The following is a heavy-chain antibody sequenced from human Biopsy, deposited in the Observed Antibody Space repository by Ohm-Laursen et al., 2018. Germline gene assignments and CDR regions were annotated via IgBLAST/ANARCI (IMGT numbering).Heavy chain of an antibody. Sequence: TLSLTWTVSGDSINNYYWSWIRQPAGKGLEWIGRIYTSGSPNYNLSLESRVTSSVDPSKNQFSLNLRSVTAADTAVYYCARGTGRYYVYGAFDIWGQGTVVTVSS. CDR3: ARGTGRYYVYGAFDI. V-gene: IGHV4-4*07. D-gene: IGHD1-26*01. J-gene: IGHJ3*02. CDR1: GDSINNYY. CDR2: IYTSGSP.